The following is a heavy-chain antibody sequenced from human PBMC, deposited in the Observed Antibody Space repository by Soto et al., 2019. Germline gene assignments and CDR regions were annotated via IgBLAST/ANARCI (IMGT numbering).Heavy chain of an antibody. Sequence: SVEVCFKACAGPLSSHAISLVRQAPGQGLEWMGGIIPIFGTANYAQKIQGRVTITADESTSTAYMELSSLRSEDTAVYYCASCSGGSCYLYYGMDVWGQGTTVTVSS. CDR2: IIPIFGTA. D-gene: IGHD2-15*01. CDR3: ASCSGGSCYLYYGMDV. CDR1: AGPLSSHA. J-gene: IGHJ6*02. V-gene: IGHV1-69*13.